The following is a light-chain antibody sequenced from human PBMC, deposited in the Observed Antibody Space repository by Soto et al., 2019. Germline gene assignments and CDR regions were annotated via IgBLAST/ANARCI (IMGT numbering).Light chain of an antibody. J-gene: IGKJ4*01. CDR3: QQYNNWPPLT. V-gene: IGKV3-15*01. CDR2: GTS. CDR1: QSVRSN. Sequence: ELVMTQSPATLSVSPGARATLSGRASQSVRSNLAWSQQKPGQAPRLLICGTSTRATGIPVRSSGSGSGTEFTLTISSLQSEDFAVYSCQQYNNWPPLTFGGGTKVEIK.